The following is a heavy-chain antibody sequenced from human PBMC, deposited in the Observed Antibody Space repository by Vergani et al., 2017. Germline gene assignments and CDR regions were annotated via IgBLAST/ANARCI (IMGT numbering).Heavy chain of an antibody. J-gene: IGHJ4*02. CDR3: ARDPLYSTTWPFLLLDMDV. V-gene: IGHV4-61*02. CDR2: FYTGGGT. CDR1: GGSISSGSYY. D-gene: IGHD6-13*01. Sequence: QVQLQESGPGLVRPSQTLSFTCTVSGGSISSGSYYWSWFRQPAGKGLEWIGRFYTGGGTSYNPSLKSRVTISVDTSKNQFSLQLSSVTAADTAVYYCARDPLYSTTWPFLLLDMDVWGQGTLVTVSS.